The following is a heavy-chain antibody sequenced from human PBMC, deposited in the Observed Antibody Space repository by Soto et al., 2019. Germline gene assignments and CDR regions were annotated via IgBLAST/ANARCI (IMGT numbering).Heavy chain of an antibody. CDR3: ARVLGRMTTVTTHYYYYGMDV. J-gene: IGHJ6*02. CDR2: IYYSGST. Sequence: PSETLSLTCTVSGGSISSYYWSWIRQPPGKGLEWIGYIYYSGSTNYNPSLKSRVTISVDTSKNQFSLKLSSVTAADTAVYYCARVLGRMTTVTTHYYYYGMDVWGQGTTVTVSS. CDR1: GGSISSYY. D-gene: IGHD4-17*01. V-gene: IGHV4-59*01.